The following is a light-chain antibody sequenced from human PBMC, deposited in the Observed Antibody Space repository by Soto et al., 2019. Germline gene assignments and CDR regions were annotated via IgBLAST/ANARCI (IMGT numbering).Light chain of an antibody. V-gene: IGLV1-40*01. Sequence: QSVLTQPPSVSGAPGQRVTISCTGTTSNIGAGYDVHWYQQLPGKAPKLLIYGNTNRPSGVPDRLSGSKSGTSASLAITGLQAEDEADYYCQSYESSLTGWVFGGGTKLTVL. CDR2: GNT. J-gene: IGLJ3*02. CDR1: TSNIGAGYD. CDR3: QSYESSLTGWV.